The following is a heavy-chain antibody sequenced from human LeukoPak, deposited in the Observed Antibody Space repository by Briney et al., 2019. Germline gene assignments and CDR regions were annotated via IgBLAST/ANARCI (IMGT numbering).Heavy chain of an antibody. D-gene: IGHD6-13*01. J-gene: IGHJ3*02. CDR3: ARPYSSNWYDAFHI. Sequence: SDTLSLPCTVFGRPISSYYWRWIRQPPRKGLEWIGYVSYRGDTNYNPSLKSRVTISVDTSKNQFSLKLTSVTAADTAVYYCARPYSSNWYDAFHIWGQGTMVTVSS. CDR2: VSYRGDT. V-gene: IGHV4-59*07. CDR1: GRPISSYY.